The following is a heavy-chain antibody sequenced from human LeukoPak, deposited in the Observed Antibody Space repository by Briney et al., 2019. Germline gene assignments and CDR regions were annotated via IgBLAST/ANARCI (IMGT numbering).Heavy chain of an antibody. V-gene: IGHV5-51*01. CDR1: GYSFTSYL. CDR2: IYPGDSDT. J-gene: IGHJ4*02. D-gene: IGHD3-10*01. CDR3: ARQLLWFGESDY. Sequence: GESLKISCKGSGYSFTSYLIGWGRPMPGKGLEWMGIIYPGDSDTRYSPSFQGQVTISADKSISTAYLQWSSLKASDTAMYYCARQLLWFGESDYWGQGTLVTVSS.